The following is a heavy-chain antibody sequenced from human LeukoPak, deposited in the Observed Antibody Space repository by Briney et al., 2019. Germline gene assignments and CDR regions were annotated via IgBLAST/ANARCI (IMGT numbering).Heavy chain of an antibody. J-gene: IGHJ3*02. D-gene: IGHD3-9*01. CDR2: IYHSGST. V-gene: IGHV4-38-2*02. CDR1: GYSISSGYY. CDR3: ARAYYDILTGTNSRTPPHAFDI. Sequence: PSETLSLTCTVSGYSISSGYYWGWIRQPPGKGLEWIGSIYHSGSTYYNPSLKSRVTVSVDTSKNQFSLKLSSVTAADTAVSYCARAYYDILTGTNSRTPPHAFDIWGQGTMVTVSS.